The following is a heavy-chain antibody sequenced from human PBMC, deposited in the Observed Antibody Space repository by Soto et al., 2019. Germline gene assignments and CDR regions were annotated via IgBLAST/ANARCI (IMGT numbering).Heavy chain of an antibody. CDR3: AKNQGVELVPLATVDWFDP. Sequence: KGLEWMGGFDPEDGETIYAQKFQGRVTMTEDTSTDTAYMELSSLSAEDTAVYHCAKNQGVELVPLATVDWFDPWGQGSVVTVSS. CDR2: FDPEDGET. D-gene: IGHD1-26*01. V-gene: IGHV1-24*01. J-gene: IGHJ5*02.